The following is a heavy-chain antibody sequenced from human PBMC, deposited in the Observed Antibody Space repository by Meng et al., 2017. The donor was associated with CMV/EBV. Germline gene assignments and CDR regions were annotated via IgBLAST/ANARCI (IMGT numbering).Heavy chain of an antibody. J-gene: IGHJ5*02. CDR3: ARHQGQLVEGDWFDP. Sequence: SVKVSCKASGGTFSSYAISWVRQAPGQGLEWMGGIIPIFGTANYAQKFQGRVTITTDESMSTAYMELSSLRSEDTAVYYCARHQGQLVEGDWFDPWGQGTLVTVSS. V-gene: IGHV1-69*05. CDR2: IIPIFGTA. D-gene: IGHD6-13*01. CDR1: GGTFSSYA.